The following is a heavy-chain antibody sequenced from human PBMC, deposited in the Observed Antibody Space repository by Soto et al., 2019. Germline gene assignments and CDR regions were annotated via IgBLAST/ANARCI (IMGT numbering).Heavy chain of an antibody. CDR3: ARGSEWLQFSYYFDY. CDR1: GFTFSTYG. J-gene: IGHJ4*02. CDR2: IWYDGSNK. Sequence: GGSLRLSCAASGFTFSTYGMHWVRQAPGKGLEWVAVIWYDGSNKYYADSVKGRFTISRDNSKNTLYLQMNSLRAEDTAVYYCARGSEWLQFSYYFDYWGQGTLVTVSS. D-gene: IGHD5-12*01. V-gene: IGHV3-33*08.